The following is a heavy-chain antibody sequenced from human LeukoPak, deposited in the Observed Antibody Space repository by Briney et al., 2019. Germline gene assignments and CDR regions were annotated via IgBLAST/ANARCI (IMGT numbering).Heavy chain of an antibody. CDR2: IKPDGSEK. Sequence: GGSLRLSCAASGFSFSVYWMSWVRQAPGRGLEWVANIKPDGSEKNYGDSVKGRFTISRDNSKNTLYLQMNSLRAEDTAVYYCAKVKFTVDTAMAVDYWGQGTLVTVSS. CDR3: AKVKFTVDTAMAVDY. D-gene: IGHD5-18*01. CDR1: GFSFSVYW. J-gene: IGHJ4*02. V-gene: IGHV3-7*03.